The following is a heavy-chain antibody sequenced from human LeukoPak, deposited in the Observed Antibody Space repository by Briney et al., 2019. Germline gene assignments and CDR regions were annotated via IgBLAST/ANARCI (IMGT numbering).Heavy chain of an antibody. CDR2: MYLGGTT. V-gene: IGHV4-4*02. CDR1: GGSISSLNL. Sequence: PSGTLSLTCIVSGGSISSLNLWSWLRQPPGKGQEWIGEMYLGGTTNFNPSLKSRVTILIDKSKNQLSLQLTSVTAADTAVYYCAGLEGRYSTDRFYFFDYWGQGALVTVSS. D-gene: IGHD6-13*01. J-gene: IGHJ4*02. CDR3: AGLEGRYSTDRFYFFDY.